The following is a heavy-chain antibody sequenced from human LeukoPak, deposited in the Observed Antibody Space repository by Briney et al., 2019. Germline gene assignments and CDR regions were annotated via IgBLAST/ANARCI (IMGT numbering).Heavy chain of an antibody. CDR3: ARTSSSSGPAYAFDI. Sequence: SETLSLTCTVSGGSISSGGYYWGWIRQPPGKGLEWIGSIYYSGSTYYNPSLKSRVTISVDTSKNQFSLKLSSVTAADTAVYYCARTSSSSGPAYAFDIWGQGTMVTVSS. CDR1: GGSISSGGYY. J-gene: IGHJ3*02. D-gene: IGHD6-6*01. V-gene: IGHV4-39*01. CDR2: IYYSGST.